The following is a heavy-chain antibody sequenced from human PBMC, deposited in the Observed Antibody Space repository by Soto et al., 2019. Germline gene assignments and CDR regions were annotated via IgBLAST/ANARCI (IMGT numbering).Heavy chain of an antibody. V-gene: IGHV3-30*18. Sequence: QVQLVESGGGVVQPGRSLRLSCAASGFTFSSYGMHWVRQAPGKGLEWVAGISYDGSNKYYADSVKGRFTISRDNSKNTLYLQMNSLRAEDTAVYYCANDHHVEYPKPHYYYCYYVDVWGKGTTVTVSS. D-gene: IGHD2-2*01. CDR1: GFTFSSYG. J-gene: IGHJ6*03. CDR3: ANDHHVEYPKPHYYYCYYVDV. CDR2: ISYDGSNK.